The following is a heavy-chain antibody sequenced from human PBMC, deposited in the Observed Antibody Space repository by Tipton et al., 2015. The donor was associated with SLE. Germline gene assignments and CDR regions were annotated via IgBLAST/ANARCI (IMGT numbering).Heavy chain of an antibody. J-gene: IGHJ6*03. CDR3: ARVGIQLWYNYYYYMDV. CDR1: GGSISSGG. CDR2: ISSSGSTI. Sequence: LSLTCAVSGGSISSGGYSWNWVRQAPGKGLEWVSYISSSGSTIYYADSVKGRFTISRDNAKNSLYLQMNSLRAEDTAVYYCARVGIQLWYNYYYYMDVWGKGTTVTVSS. V-gene: IGHV3-48*03. D-gene: IGHD5-18*01.